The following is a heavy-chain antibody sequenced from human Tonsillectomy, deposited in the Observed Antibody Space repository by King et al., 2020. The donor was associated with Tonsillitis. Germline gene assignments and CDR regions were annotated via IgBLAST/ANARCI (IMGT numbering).Heavy chain of an antibody. CDR2: ISSRSSYI. V-gene: IGHV3-21*01. CDR3: TSAPFYGDHGDWFDP. CDR1: GFTFSRYS. Sequence: VQLVESGGGLVKPGGSLRLSCAASGFTFSRYSMNWVRQAPGKGLEWVSSISSRSSYIYYADSVKGRFTISRDNAKNSLYLQMDSLRAEDTAIYYCTSAPFYGDHGDWFDPWGQGTLVTVSS. D-gene: IGHD4-17*01. J-gene: IGHJ5*02.